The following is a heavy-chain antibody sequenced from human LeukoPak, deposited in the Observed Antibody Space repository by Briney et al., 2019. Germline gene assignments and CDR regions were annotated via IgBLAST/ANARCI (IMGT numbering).Heavy chain of an antibody. J-gene: IGHJ4*02. CDR3: ARGGPLTGDPVLFVY. CDR1: GYTLTDYY. V-gene: IGHV1-2*02. CDR2: INPNSGGT. Sequence: GASVKVSCKASGYTLTDYYMHWVRQAPGQGLEWMGWINPNSGGTNYAQKFQGRVTMTRDTSISTAYMELSSLRSDDTAVYYCARGGPLTGDPVLFVYWGQGTLVTVS. D-gene: IGHD7-27*01.